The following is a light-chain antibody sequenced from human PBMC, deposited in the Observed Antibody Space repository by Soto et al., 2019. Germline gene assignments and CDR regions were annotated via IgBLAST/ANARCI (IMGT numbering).Light chain of an antibody. CDR3: QKYNNWPPYT. V-gene: IGKV3-15*01. CDR1: QSVSSN. CDR2: GAS. Sequence: EMVMTQSPATLSVSPGERATLSCRASQSVSSNLAWYQQKPGQTPRLLIYGASTRATGVPARFSGSGSGTEFTLTISSLQSEDFAVYYCQKYNNWPPYTFGQGTKLEI. J-gene: IGKJ2*01.